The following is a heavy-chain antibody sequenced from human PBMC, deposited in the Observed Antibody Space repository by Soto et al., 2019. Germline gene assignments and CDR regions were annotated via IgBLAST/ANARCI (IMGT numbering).Heavy chain of an antibody. CDR3: ARDRLCIAAAGTGFASHYYGMDV. D-gene: IGHD6-13*01. Sequence: PGRSLRLSCAASGFTVSTNYTSRVRQVPGKGPDCASVIYSAGSTSYADSVKGRFTIFSDNSTNTPYLQMNSLRAEDTAVYYCARDRLCIAAAGTGFASHYYGMDVWGQGTTVTVSS. CDR1: GFTVSTNY. CDR2: IYSAGST. V-gene: IGHV3-53*01. J-gene: IGHJ6*02.